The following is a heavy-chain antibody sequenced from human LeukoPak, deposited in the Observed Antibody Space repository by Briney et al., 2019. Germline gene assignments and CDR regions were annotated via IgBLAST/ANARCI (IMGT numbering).Heavy chain of an antibody. CDR1: GFTFSSYE. CDR3: ARDQETTAYYYGMDV. D-gene: IGHD1-1*01. Sequence: GGSLRLSCAASGFTFSSYEMNWVRQAPGKGLEWVSYISSSGSTIYYADSVKGRFTISRDNAKNSLYLQMNSLRAGDTAVYYCARDQETTAYYYGMDVWGQGTTVTVSS. V-gene: IGHV3-48*03. CDR2: ISSSGSTI. J-gene: IGHJ6*02.